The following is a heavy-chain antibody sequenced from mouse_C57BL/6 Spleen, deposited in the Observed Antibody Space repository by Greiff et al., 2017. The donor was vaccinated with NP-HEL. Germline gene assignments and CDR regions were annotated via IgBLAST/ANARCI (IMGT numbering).Heavy chain of an antibody. CDR3: ARGPIYYYGSSYAMDY. CDR2: INPSNGGT. D-gene: IGHD1-1*01. Sequence: QVQLQQPGTELVKPGASVKLSCKASGYTFTSYWMHWVKQRPGQGLEWIGNINPSNGGTNYNEKFKSKATLTVDKSSSTAYMQLSSLTSEDSAVYYCARGPIYYYGSSYAMDYWGQGTSVTVSS. CDR1: GYTFTSYW. V-gene: IGHV1-53*01. J-gene: IGHJ4*01.